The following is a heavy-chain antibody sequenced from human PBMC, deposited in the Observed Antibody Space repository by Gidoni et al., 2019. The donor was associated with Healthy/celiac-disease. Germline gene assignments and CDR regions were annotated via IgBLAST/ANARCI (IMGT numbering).Heavy chain of an antibody. CDR1: VGSLSSSSYY. V-gene: IGHV4-39*01. Sequence: LQLQESGPGLVKPSATLSLTCTFSVGSLSSSSYYWGWIRQPPGKGLEWIGSIYYSGSTYYNQSLKSRVTITVDTSKNQISRKLSSVTAADTAGDYCARRQQLVRDAFDIWGQGTMVTVSS. CDR3: ARRQQLVRDAFDI. J-gene: IGHJ3*02. CDR2: IYYSGST. D-gene: IGHD6-13*01.